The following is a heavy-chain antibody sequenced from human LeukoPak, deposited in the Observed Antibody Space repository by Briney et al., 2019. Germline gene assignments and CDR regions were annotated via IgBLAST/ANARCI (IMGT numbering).Heavy chain of an antibody. V-gene: IGHV1-69*13. CDR1: GYTFTSYA. Sequence: SVKVSCKASGYTFTSYAMHWVRQAPGQGLEWMGGIIPIFGTANYAQKFQGRVTITADESTSTAYMELSSLRSEDTAVYYCARNREAVRGRWDYYYYYMDVWGKGTTVTISS. CDR3: ARNREAVRGRWDYYYYYMDV. CDR2: IIPIFGTA. D-gene: IGHD3-10*01. J-gene: IGHJ6*03.